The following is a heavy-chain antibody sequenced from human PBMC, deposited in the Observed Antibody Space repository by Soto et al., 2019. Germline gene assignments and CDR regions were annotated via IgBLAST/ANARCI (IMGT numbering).Heavy chain of an antibody. Sequence: PGGSLRLSCAASGFTFSSDWMNWVRQSPGKGLEWVSRIISGGTRATYADFVKGRFTITRDNAKNTLYLQMHSLTADDTAVYYCARERTSKGGMDIWDQGTTVTSP. CDR1: GFTFSSDW. CDR3: ARERTSKGGMDI. J-gene: IGHJ6*02. V-gene: IGHV3-74*01. CDR2: IISGGTRA.